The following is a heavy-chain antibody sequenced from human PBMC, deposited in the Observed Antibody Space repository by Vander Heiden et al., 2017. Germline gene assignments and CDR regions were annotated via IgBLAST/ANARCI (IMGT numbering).Heavy chain of an antibody. Sequence: EVQLVESGGGLVQPGRSLRLSCAASGFTFSSYWMHWVRQAPGKGMVWVSRINSDGSNTIDADSVKGRFTISRDNAKNTLYLQMNSLRAEDTAVYYCARDWDWYFDLWGRGTLVTVSS. J-gene: IGHJ2*01. CDR1: GFTFSSYW. V-gene: IGHV3-74*01. CDR2: INSDGSNT. D-gene: IGHD7-27*01. CDR3: ARDWDWYFDL.